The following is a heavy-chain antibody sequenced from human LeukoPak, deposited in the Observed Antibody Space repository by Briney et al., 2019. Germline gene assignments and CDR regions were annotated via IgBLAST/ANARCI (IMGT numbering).Heavy chain of an antibody. D-gene: IGHD1-26*01. J-gene: IGHJ4*02. CDR3: ARNPWVGYFDY. Sequence: SETLSLTCTVGGSISTYYWSWIREPPGKGLEWIGYIYYSGSTNYNPSLKSRVTISVDTSKNQFSLKLSSVTAADTAVYYCARNPWVGYFDYWGQGTLVTVSS. CDR2: IYYSGST. V-gene: IGHV4-59*01. CDR1: GGSISTYY.